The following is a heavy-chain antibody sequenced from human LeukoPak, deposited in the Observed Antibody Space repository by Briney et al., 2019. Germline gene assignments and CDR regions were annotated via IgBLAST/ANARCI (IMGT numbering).Heavy chain of an antibody. CDR2: ISSSSSYI. CDR3: ARGEDDFWSGYWGVDY. CDR1: GFTFSSYS. V-gene: IGHV3-21*01. Sequence: GGSLRLSCAASGFTFSSYSMNWVRQAPGKGLEWVSFISSSSSYICYADSVKGRFTISRDNAKNSLYLQMNSLRAEDTAVYYCARGEDDFWSGYWGVDYWGQGTLVTVSS. D-gene: IGHD3-3*01. J-gene: IGHJ4*02.